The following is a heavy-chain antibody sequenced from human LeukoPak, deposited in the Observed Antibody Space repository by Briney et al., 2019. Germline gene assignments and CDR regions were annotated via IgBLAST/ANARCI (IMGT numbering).Heavy chain of an antibody. CDR3: ARDPLFGSYGMDV. D-gene: IGHD3-3*01. CDR1: GGSISSYY. V-gene: IGHV4-59*01. CDR2: IYYSGST. Sequence: PSETLSLTCTVSGGSISSYYWSWIRQPPGKGLEWIGYIYYSGSTNYNPSLKSRVTISVDTSKNQFSLKLSSVTAADTAVYYCARDPLFGSYGMDVWGQGTTATVSS. J-gene: IGHJ6*02.